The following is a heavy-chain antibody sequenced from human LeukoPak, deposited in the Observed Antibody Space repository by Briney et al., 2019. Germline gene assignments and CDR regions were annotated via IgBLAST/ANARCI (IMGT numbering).Heavy chain of an antibody. CDR2: LIPVSATT. Sequence: SVKVSCKASGGTFSMYAVTWVRQAPGQGLEWMGGLIPVSATTTYAQRFQGRLTITADESSSTAYMELNSLRSEDTAVYYCARERSGYCSDDTCQSDFAFWGRGTLVTVSS. J-gene: IGHJ4*02. CDR3: ARERSGYCSDDTCQSDFAF. D-gene: IGHD2-15*01. V-gene: IGHV1-69*13. CDR1: GGTFSMYA.